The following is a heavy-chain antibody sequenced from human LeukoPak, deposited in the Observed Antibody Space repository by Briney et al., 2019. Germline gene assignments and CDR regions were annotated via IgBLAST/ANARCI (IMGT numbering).Heavy chain of an antibody. Sequence: PSETLSLTCTVSGGSISSYYWSWVRQPAGKGLEWIGRIYSSGSTNYNPSLKSRVTMSVDTSKNQFSLKLSSVTAADTAVYFCARERYNTGWYSDHWGQGNLVTVSS. CDR2: IYSSGST. D-gene: IGHD6-19*01. V-gene: IGHV4-4*07. J-gene: IGHJ4*02. CDR3: ARERYNTGWYSDH. CDR1: GGSISSYY.